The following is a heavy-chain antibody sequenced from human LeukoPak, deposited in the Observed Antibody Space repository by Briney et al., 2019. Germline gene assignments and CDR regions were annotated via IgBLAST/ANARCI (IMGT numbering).Heavy chain of an antibody. V-gene: IGHV1-2*02. CDR3: ARLAAVPG. J-gene: IGHJ1*01. CDR2: IHPNSGGT. D-gene: IGHD6-19*01. CDR1: GYSFTDYY. Sequence: ASVKVSCKASGYSFTDYYLHWVRQAPGQGLEWMGWIHPNSGGTNYAQKFQGRVAMTRDTSISTAYMELSSLRSDDTAVYYCARLAAVPGWGQGTLVTVSS.